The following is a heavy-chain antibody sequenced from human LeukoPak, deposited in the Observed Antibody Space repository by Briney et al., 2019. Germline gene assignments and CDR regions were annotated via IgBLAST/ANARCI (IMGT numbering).Heavy chain of an antibody. CDR1: GYTFTGYY. J-gene: IGHJ5*02. CDR2: INPNSGGT. CDR3: ARTLVTAGGWFDP. D-gene: IGHD2-2*01. Sequence: ASVKLSCKASGYTFTGYYMHWVRQAPGQGLEWMGWINPNSGGTNDAQKFQGRVTMTRDTTISTAYMELSRLRSDDTAVYYCARTLVTAGGWFDPWGQGTLVTVSS. V-gene: IGHV1-2*02.